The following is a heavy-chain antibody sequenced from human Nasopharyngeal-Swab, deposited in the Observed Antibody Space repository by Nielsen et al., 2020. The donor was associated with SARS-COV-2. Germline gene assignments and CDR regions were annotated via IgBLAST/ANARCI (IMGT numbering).Heavy chain of an antibody. D-gene: IGHD1-26*01. CDR3: ARVKQSGSYYYGMDY. J-gene: IGHJ4*02. Sequence: WISQPPGKGLEWIGSIYHSGSTYYNPSLKSRVTISVDTSKNQFSLKLSSVTAADTAVYYCARVKQSGSYYYGMDYWGQGTLVTVSS. CDR2: IYHSGST. V-gene: IGHV4-38-2*02.